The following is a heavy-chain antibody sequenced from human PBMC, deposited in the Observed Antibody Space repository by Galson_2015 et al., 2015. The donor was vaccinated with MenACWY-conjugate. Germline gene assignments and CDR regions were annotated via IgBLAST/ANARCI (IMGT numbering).Heavy chain of an antibody. D-gene: IGHD2-2*02. CDR1: GYSFTSYW. J-gene: IGHJ4*02. V-gene: IGHV5-51*01. CDR2: IYAGDSDT. CDR3: ARAPITVLPFDY. Sequence: SGAEVTNPGESLKISCKGSGYSFTSYWIAWVRQMPGKGLEWMGIIYAGDSDTRYSPSFQGQVTISADKSISTAYLQWSSLKASDTAMYYCARAPITVLPFDYWGQGTQVTVSS.